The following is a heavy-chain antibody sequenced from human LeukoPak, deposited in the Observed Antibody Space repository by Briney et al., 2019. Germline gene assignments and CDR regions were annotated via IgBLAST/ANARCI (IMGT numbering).Heavy chain of an antibody. CDR1: GYTFTSYG. CDR3: ARGGPAGDFIVVAPTNNAFDI. V-gene: IGHV1-46*01. Sequence: ASVKVSCKASGYTFTSYGISWVRQAPGQGLEWMGIINPSGGSTSYAQKFQGRVTMTRDTATRTVYMELRSLRSEDTAVYYCARGGPAGDFIVVAPTNNAFDIWGQGTMVTVSS. CDR2: INPSGGST. J-gene: IGHJ3*02. D-gene: IGHD2-2*01.